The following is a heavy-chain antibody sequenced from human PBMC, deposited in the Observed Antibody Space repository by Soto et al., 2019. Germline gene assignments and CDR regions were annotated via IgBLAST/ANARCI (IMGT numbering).Heavy chain of an antibody. D-gene: IGHD3-3*01. CDR1: ELTLRKYV. Sequence: EVQLLESGGGLVQPGGSLRLSCAAAELTLRKYVMTWVRQAPGKGLAWVAGVSGSGRSTYYADSVKGRFTISRDNSKNTLYLQMKSLRVDDTAVYYCAKSSTADFWSGSFDGFFDFWGQGTLVTVSS. CDR3: AKSSTADFWSGSFDGFFDF. CDR2: VSGSGRST. J-gene: IGHJ4*02. V-gene: IGHV3-23*01.